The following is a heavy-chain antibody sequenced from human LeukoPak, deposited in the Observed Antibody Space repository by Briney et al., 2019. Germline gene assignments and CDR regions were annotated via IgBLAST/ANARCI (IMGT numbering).Heavy chain of an antibody. CDR3: ARVGYGDYGGFDY. CDR2: ISYDGSNK. Sequence: GRSLRLSCAASGFTFSSYAMHWVHQAPGKGLEWVAVISYDGSNKYYADSVKGRFTISRDNSKNTLYLQMNSLRAEDTAVYYCARVGYGDYGGFDYWGQGTLVTVSS. V-gene: IGHV3-30-3*01. D-gene: IGHD4-17*01. CDR1: GFTFSSYA. J-gene: IGHJ4*02.